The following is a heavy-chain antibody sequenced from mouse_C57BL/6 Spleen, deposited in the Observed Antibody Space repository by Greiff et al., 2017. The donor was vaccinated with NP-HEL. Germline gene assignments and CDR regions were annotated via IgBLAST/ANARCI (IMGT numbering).Heavy chain of an antibody. V-gene: IGHV1-69*01. CDR1: GYTFTSYW. D-gene: IGHD1-1*01. Sequence: VQLQQSGAELVMPGASVKLSCKASGYTFTSYWMHWVKQRPGQGLEWIGEIDPSDSYTNYNQKFKGKSTLTVDKSSSTAYMQLSSLTSEDSAVYYCARKDYGSSYLYWGQGTSVTVSS. CDR2: IDPSDSYT. CDR3: ARKDYGSSYLY. J-gene: IGHJ4*01.